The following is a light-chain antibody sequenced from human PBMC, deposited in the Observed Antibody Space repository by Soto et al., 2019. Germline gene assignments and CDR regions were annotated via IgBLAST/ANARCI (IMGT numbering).Light chain of an antibody. CDR2: WAS. V-gene: IGKV4-1*01. CDR3: QQYYSTPYT. CDR1: QSVLYSSNNKNY. J-gene: IGKJ2*01. Sequence: DIVMTQSPDYLAVSLGERATINCKSSQSVLYSSNNKNYLAWYQQKSGQPPKLLIYWASTRESGVPDRFSGSGSGTDFTLTISSLQAEDVAVYYCQQYYSTPYTFGQGTKLAIK.